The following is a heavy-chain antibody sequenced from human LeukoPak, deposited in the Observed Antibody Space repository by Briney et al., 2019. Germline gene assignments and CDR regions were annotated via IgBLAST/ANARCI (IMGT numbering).Heavy chain of an antibody. V-gene: IGHV4-4*09. CDR1: GGSISSYY. D-gene: IGHD1-26*01. CDR3: ARVVGATYYFDY. J-gene: IGHJ4*02. CDR2: IYTSGST. Sequence: SVTLSLTCTVSGGSISSYYWSWIRQPPGKGLEWIGYIYTSGSTNYNPSLKSRVTISVDTSKNQFSLKQSAVTAADTAVYYCARVVGATYYFDYWGQGTLVTVSS.